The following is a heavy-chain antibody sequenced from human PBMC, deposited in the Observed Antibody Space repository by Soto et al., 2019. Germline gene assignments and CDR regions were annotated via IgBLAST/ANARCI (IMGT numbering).Heavy chain of an antibody. D-gene: IGHD1-20*01. CDR1: GVSFTSYY. CDR2: VYNTGNT. J-gene: IGHJ4*02. Sequence: SEPLSLTCSVSGVSFTSYYWTWIRHSPGKGLECIGYVYNTGNTYYNPSLKSRVTISLETSKNQVSLRLRSVTAADTAVYYCAREQYNWKXWGQGTLVTVSX. V-gene: IGHV4-59*01. CDR3: AREQYNWKX.